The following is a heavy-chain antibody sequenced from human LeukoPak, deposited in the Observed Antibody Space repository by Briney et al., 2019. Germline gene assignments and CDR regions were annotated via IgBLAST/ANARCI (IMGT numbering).Heavy chain of an antibody. D-gene: IGHD4-17*01. Sequence: GGSLRLSCAASGFPFSNYPMNWVRQAPGMGLEWVSSISETSGYIYYSDSVKGRFTISRDNAKASLYLQMNSLRADDTAVYYCARDGRMTTPFDNWGQGTLVTVSS. CDR1: GFPFSNYP. V-gene: IGHV3-21*01. CDR2: ISETSGYI. J-gene: IGHJ4*02. CDR3: ARDGRMTTPFDN.